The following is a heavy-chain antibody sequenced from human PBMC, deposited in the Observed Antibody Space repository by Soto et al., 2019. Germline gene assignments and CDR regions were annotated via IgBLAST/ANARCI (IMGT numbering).Heavy chain of an antibody. D-gene: IGHD6-19*01. CDR3: ARDPFSSGWSDY. J-gene: IGHJ4*02. CDR2: ITSSSGYI. V-gene: IGHV3-21*01. Sequence: GGSLRLSCAASGFTFSSYSMNLVRQAPGKGLEWVSSITSSSGYIYYADSVKGRFTISRDNAKNSLYLQMNSLRAEDTAVYYCARDPFSSGWSDYWGQGT. CDR1: GFTFSSYS.